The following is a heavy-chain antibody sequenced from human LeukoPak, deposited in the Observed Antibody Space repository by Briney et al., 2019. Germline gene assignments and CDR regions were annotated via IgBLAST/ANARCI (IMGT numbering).Heavy chain of an antibody. CDR3: ASGIVVVPATIYYYYGMDV. D-gene: IGHD2-2*01. Sequence: SETLSLTCTVSGGSISSYYWSWIRQPPGKGLEWIGYIYYSGSTNYNPSLKSRVTISVDTSKNQFSLKLSSVTAADTAVYYCASGIVVVPATIYYYYGMDVWGQGTTVTVSS. CDR1: GGSISSYY. J-gene: IGHJ6*02. CDR2: IYYSGST. V-gene: IGHV4-59*01.